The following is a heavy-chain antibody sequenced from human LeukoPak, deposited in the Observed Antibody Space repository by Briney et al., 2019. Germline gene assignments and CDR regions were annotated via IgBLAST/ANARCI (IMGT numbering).Heavy chain of an antibody. CDR3: AKRGYDYGGPFFDY. V-gene: IGHV3-23*01. D-gene: IGHD4-23*01. J-gene: IGHJ4*02. Sequence: GGSLRFSCAGSGFTFSRYAMSWVRQAPGKGLEWVSTSGTGGSTYYVDSVKGRFTISRDNSKNTVYLQMNSLRAEDTALYYCAKRGYDYGGPFFDYWGQGTLVTVSS. CDR2: SGTGGST. CDR1: GFTFSRYA.